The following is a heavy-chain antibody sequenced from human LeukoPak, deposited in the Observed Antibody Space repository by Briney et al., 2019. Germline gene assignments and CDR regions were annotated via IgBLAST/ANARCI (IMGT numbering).Heavy chain of an antibody. V-gene: IGHV4-59*01. J-gene: IGHJ4*02. Sequence: SETLSLTCTVSGGSISSYYWTWIRQSPGKGLEWIGFFHHSGSTNYNPSFKSRVTISADTSNNHFSLRLTSVTAADTAVYYCAREATYDYGDYYFDYWGQGTLVTVSS. CDR2: FHHSGST. D-gene: IGHD4-17*01. CDR1: GGSISSYY. CDR3: AREATYDYGDYYFDY.